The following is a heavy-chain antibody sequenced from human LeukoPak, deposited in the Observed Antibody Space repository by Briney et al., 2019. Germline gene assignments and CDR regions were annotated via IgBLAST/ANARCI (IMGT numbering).Heavy chain of an antibody. J-gene: IGHJ6*02. CDR1: GGSISSYY. CDR3: ARGGWFGELFRGPYYYYGMDV. D-gene: IGHD3-10*01. CDR2: IYYSGST. V-gene: IGHV4-59*01. Sequence: SETLSLTCTVSGGSISSYYWSWIRQPPGKGLEWIGYIYYSGSTNYNPSLKSRVTISVDTSKNQFSLKLSSVTAADTAVYYCARGGWFGELFRGPYYYYGMDVWGQGTTVTVSS.